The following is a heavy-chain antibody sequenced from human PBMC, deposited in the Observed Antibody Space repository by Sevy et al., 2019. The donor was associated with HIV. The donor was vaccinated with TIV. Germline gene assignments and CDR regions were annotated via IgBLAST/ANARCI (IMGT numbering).Heavy chain of an antibody. CDR1: GFTFSIYT. V-gene: IGHV3-21*01. J-gene: IGHJ5*01. Sequence: GGSLRLSCAASGFTFSIYTMNWVRQAPGKGLEWVSSISSSSSYIYYTDSVKGRFSISRDNAKNALFLQMNSLRDEDTAIYYCARDAARVIVPTAGFDSWGQGTLVTVSS. CDR3: ARDAARVIVPTAGFDS. D-gene: IGHD1-1*01. CDR2: ISSSSSYI.